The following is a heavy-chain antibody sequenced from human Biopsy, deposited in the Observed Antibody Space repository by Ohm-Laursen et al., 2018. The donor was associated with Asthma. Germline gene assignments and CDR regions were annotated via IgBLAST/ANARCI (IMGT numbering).Heavy chain of an antibody. D-gene: IGHD4-23*01. CDR1: GFTVSRDH. CDR2: ISSDGHNK. CDR3: ARESGQDSGGTGAFDR. V-gene: IGHV3-30*03. Sequence: SLRLSCAALGFTVSRDHMFWVRQAPGKGLEWVALISSDGHNKYYKDSVKGRFTISRDNSKLRLYLEINSLRVEDSAVYYCARESGQDSGGTGAFDRWGQGIMVAVSS. J-gene: IGHJ3*02.